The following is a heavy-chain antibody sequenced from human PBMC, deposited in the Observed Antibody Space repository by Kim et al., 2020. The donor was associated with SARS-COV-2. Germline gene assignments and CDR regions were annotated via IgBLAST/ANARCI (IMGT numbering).Heavy chain of an antibody. D-gene: IGHD1-20*01. V-gene: IGHV3-21*01. CDR3: ARGRYYFDY. J-gene: IGHJ4*02. CDR2: SGYN. Sequence: SGYNSYAEALRGRFTISRDNAQKSLYLQMNSLRAEDTAIYYCARGRYYFDYWGQGTLVTVSS.